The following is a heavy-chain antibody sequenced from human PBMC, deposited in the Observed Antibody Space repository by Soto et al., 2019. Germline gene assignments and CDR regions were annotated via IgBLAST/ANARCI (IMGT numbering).Heavy chain of an antibody. CDR3: ARSSSYYFIDDY. J-gene: IGHJ4*02. CDR1: GYTFTSYA. Sequence: QVQLVQSGAEEKKPGASVKVSCKASGYTFTSYAMHWVRQAPGQRLEWMGWINAGNGNTKYSQEFQGRVTITRDTSASTAYMELNRLRSEDTAVYYCARSSSYYFIDDYWGQGTLVTVSS. V-gene: IGHV1-3*05. D-gene: IGHD3-22*01. CDR2: INAGNGNT.